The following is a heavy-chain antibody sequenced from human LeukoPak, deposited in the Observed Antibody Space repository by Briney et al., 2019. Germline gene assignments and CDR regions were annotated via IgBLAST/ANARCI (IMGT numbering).Heavy chain of an antibody. V-gene: IGHV4-59*01. Sequence: SETLSLTCTVSGGSISSYYWSWMRQPPGKGLEWIGYIYYSGSTNYNPSLKSRVTISVDTSKNQFSLKLSSVTAADTGVYYCARGRDGYYYWYFDLWGRGTLVTVSS. J-gene: IGHJ2*01. CDR1: GGSISSYY. CDR2: IYYSGST. D-gene: IGHD5-24*01. CDR3: ARGRDGYYYWYFDL.